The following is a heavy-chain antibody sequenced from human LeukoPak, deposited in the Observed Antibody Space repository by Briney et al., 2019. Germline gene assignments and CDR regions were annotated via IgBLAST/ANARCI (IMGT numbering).Heavy chain of an antibody. CDR2: ISSSGGST. CDR3: ARSKRYCTNGICYTDGGFDH. J-gene: IGHJ4*02. D-gene: IGHD2-8*01. CDR1: GFTFSSYV. Sequence: GGSLRLSCAAYGFTFSSYVRHWVRQAPGKGLEYVSAISSSGGSTYYPNSVKGRFTISGDNAKNTLYLQMGSLRAEDMAIYYCARSKRYCTNGICYTDGGFDHWGQGTLVTVSS. V-gene: IGHV3-64*01.